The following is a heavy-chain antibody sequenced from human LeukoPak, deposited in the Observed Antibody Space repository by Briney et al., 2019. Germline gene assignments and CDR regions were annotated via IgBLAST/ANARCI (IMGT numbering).Heavy chain of an antibody. CDR3: AERICSGGSCYSDY. V-gene: IGHV4-34*01. Sequence: SETLCLTCAVYGGSFSGYYWSWIRQPPGKGLEWIGEINHSGSTNYNPSLKSRVTISVDTSKNQFSLKLSSVTAADTAVYYCAERICSGGSCYSDYWGQGTLVTVSS. J-gene: IGHJ4*02. CDR2: INHSGST. CDR1: GGSFSGYY. D-gene: IGHD2-15*01.